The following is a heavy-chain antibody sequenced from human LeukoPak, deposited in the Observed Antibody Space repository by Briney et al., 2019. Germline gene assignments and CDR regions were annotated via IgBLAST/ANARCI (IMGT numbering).Heavy chain of an antibody. Sequence: GGSLRLSCAASGFTVSSNYMSWVRQAPGKGLEWVSVIYSGGSTYYADSVKGRFTISRDNSKNTLHLQMNSLRAEDTAVYYCARDSLSGSYYDPWGQGTLVTVSS. J-gene: IGHJ5*02. V-gene: IGHV3-66*02. D-gene: IGHD1-26*01. CDR3: ARDSLSGSYYDP. CDR2: IYSGGST. CDR1: GFTVSSNY.